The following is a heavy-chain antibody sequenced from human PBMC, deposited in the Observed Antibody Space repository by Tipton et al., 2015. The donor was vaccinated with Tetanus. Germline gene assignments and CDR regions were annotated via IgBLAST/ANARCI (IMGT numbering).Heavy chain of an antibody. V-gene: IGHV5-51*01. J-gene: IGHJ6*02. D-gene: IGHD3-10*01. CDR1: GYSFTSYW. CDR3: ATTPYYYGSGSYYNEYDDYGMAV. Sequence: QSGPEVKKPGESLKISCKGSGYSFTSYWIGWVRQMPGKGLEWMGIIYPGDSDTKYSPSFQGQVTISTGKSISTAYLQRSSLKSSDSAMYYCATTPYYYGSGSYYNEYDDYGMAVWGQGPTVTVSS. CDR2: IYPGDSDT.